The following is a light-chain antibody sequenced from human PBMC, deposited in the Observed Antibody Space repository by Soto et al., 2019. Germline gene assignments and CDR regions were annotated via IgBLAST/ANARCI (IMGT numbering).Light chain of an antibody. V-gene: IGLV2-14*01. Sequence: QSALTQPASVSGSPGQSITISCTGTSSDFGYNYVSWYQQHPGKAPKLMIYEVSNRPSGVSNRFSGSTSGNTASLTISGLQAEDEAHYYCSSYTTSSPLVFGGGTKLTVL. CDR3: SSYTTSSPLV. CDR2: EVS. J-gene: IGLJ3*02. CDR1: SSDFGYNY.